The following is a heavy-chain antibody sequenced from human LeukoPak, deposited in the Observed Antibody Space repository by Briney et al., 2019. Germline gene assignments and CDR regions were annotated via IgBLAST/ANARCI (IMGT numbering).Heavy chain of an antibody. V-gene: IGHV1-2*02. CDR1: GYTFTGHY. CDR2: INPNSGGT. CDR3: ARALKDRSSGWYEIPFPDY. D-gene: IGHD6-19*01. Sequence: ASVKVSCKASGYTFTGHYMHWVRQAPGQGLEWMGWINPNSGGTNYAQKFQGRVTMTRDTSISTAYMELSRLRSDDTAVYYCARALKDRSSGWYEIPFPDYWGQGTLVTVSS. J-gene: IGHJ4*02.